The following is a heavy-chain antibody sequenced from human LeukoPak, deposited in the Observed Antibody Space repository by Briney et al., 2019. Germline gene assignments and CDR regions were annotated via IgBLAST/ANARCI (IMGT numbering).Heavy chain of an antibody. J-gene: IGHJ4*02. CDR3: ARDYYYGSGNFDY. CDR2: INSDGSST. V-gene: IGHV3-74*01. Sequence: AGGSLRLSCAASGFTFDDYAMHWVRQAPGKGLVWVSRINSDGSSTNYADSVKGRFTISRDNAKNTLYLQMNSLRAEDTAVYYCARDYYYGSGNFDYWGRGTLVTVSS. D-gene: IGHD3-10*01. CDR1: GFTFDDYA.